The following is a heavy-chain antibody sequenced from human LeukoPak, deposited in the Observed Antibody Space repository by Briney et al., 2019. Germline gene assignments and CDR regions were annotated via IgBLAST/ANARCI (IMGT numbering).Heavy chain of an antibody. D-gene: IGHD2-15*01. V-gene: IGHV1-18*01. J-gene: IGHJ4*02. CDR1: GYTFTSYG. Sequence: ASVKVSCKASGYTFTSYGISWVRQAPGQGLEWMGWISAYNGNTNYAQKLQGRVTMTTDTSTSTAYMELRSLRSDDTAVYYCARAVGKYCSGGSCYSTHFDYWGQGTLVTVSS. CDR2: ISAYNGNT. CDR3: ARAVGKYCSGGSCYSTHFDY.